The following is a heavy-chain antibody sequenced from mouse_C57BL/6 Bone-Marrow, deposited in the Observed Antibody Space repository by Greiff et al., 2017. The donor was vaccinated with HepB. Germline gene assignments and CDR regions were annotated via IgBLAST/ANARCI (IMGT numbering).Heavy chain of an antibody. V-gene: IGHV3-3*01. D-gene: IGHD1-1*01. CDR2: TFYSGIT. CDR3: ARAPFYYGSPYAMDY. J-gene: IGHJ4*01. Sequence: EVKVVESGPSLVRPSQTLSLTCTVTGFSINSDCYWIWIRQFPGNKLEYIGYTFYSGITYYNPSLESRTYITRDTSKNQFSLKLSSVTTEDTATYYCARAPFYYGSPYAMDYWGQGTSVTVSS. CDR1: GFSINSDCY.